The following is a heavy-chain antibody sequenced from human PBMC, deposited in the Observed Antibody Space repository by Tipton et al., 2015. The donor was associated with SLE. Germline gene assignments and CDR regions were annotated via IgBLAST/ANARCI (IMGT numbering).Heavy chain of an antibody. J-gene: IGHJ4*02. D-gene: IGHD1-26*01. V-gene: IGHV4-59*11. Sequence: LRLSCTVSGGSISSHYWSWIRQPPGKGLEWIGYIYYSGSTNYNPSLKSRVTISVDTSKNQFSLKLSSVTAADTAVYYCASFTSGSYSFDYWGQGTLVTVSS. CDR2: IYYSGST. CDR3: ASFTSGSYSFDY. CDR1: GGSISSHY.